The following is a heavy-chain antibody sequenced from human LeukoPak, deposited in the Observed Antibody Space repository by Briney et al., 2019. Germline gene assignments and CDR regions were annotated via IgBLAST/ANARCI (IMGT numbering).Heavy chain of an antibody. V-gene: IGHV4-61*01. CDR1: GGSVSSGSYY. CDR3: ARALGYGDYGMDV. D-gene: IGHD4-17*01. Sequence: SETLSPTCTISGGSVSSGSYYWSWIRQPPGKGLEWIGYIYYSGSTHYNPSLKSRVTISVDTSKNQFSLKLSSVTAADTAVYYCARALGYGDYGMDVWGKGTTDTVSS. CDR2: IYYSGST. J-gene: IGHJ6*04.